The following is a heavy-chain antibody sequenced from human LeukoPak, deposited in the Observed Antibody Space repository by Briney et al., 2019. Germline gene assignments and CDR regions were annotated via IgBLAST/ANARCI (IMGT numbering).Heavy chain of an antibody. Sequence: PGGSLRLSCAASGFTFSTYSMNWVRQAPGRGLEWVSSISSSSKYIYYADSVKGRFTISRDDSKNTLYLQMKSLKTEDTAVYYCTTDLWYVTMMGYWFDSWGQGTLVTVSS. CDR1: GFTFSTYS. CDR3: TTDLWYVTMMGYWFDS. J-gene: IGHJ5*01. CDR2: ISSSSKYI. V-gene: IGHV3-21*03. D-gene: IGHD3-22*01.